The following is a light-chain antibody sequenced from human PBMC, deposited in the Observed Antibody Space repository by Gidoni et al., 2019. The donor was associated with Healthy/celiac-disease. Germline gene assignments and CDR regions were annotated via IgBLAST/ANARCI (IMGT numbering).Light chain of an antibody. V-gene: IGKV1-39*01. J-gene: IGKJ2*01. Sequence: DIQMTQSPSSLSASVGDRVTITCRASQSISSYLNWYQQKPGKAPKLLIYAASSLQSGVPSRFSGRGSGTDFTLTISCLQPEDFATYYCQQSYSTRYTFGQGTKLEIK. CDR2: AAS. CDR1: QSISSY. CDR3: QQSYSTRYT.